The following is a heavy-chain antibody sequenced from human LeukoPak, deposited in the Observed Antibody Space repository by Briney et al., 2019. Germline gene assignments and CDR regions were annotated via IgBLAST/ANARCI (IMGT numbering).Heavy chain of an antibody. Sequence: GGSLRLSCAASGFTFSSYGMHWVRQAPGKGLEWVTFIRYDGSNKYYADSVKGRFTISRDNSKSSLYLQMDSLRAEDTAIYYCASSRGWLDYWGQGTLVTVSS. CDR3: ASSRGWLDY. D-gene: IGHD6-19*01. J-gene: IGHJ4*02. CDR2: IRYDGSNK. V-gene: IGHV3-30*02. CDR1: GFTFSSYG.